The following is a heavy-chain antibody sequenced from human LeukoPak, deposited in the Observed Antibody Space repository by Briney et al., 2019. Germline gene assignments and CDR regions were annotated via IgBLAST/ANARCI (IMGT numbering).Heavy chain of an antibody. J-gene: IGHJ5*02. V-gene: IGHV3-74*01. CDR2: INSDGSST. CDR1: GFIFSSYA. CDR3: ASENDFWSGSNWFDP. D-gene: IGHD3-3*01. Sequence: GGSLRLSCAASGFIFSSYAMHWVRQAPGKGLVWVSRINSDGSSTSYADSVKGRFTISRDNAKNTLYLQMNSLRAEDTAVYYCASENDFWSGSNWFDPWGQGTLVTVSS.